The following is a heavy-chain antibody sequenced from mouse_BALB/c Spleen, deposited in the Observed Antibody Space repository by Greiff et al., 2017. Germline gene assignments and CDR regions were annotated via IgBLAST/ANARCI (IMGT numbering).Heavy chain of an antibody. CDR1: GYTFTDYN. V-gene: IGHV1S29*02. CDR3: ARGGKDAMDY. CDR2: IYPYNGGT. Sequence: DVQLQESGPELVKPGASVKISCKASGYTFTDYNMHWVKQSHGKSLEWIGYIYPYNGGTGYNQKFKSKATLTVDNSSSTAYMELRSLTSEDSAVYYCARGGKDAMDYWGQGTSVTVSS. J-gene: IGHJ4*01. D-gene: IGHD1-3*01.